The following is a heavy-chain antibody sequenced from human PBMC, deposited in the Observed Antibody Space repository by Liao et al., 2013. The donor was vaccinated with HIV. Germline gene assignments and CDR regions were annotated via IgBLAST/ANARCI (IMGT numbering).Heavy chain of an antibody. CDR1: GGSISTFY. CDR2: IHARGST. Sequence: QVHLQESGPGLVKPSETLSLICSVSGGSISTFYWNWVRQPAGKGLEWIGRIHARGSTNYDPSLRSRVTMSVDTSKNQFSLKLTSVTAADTAVYYCARDHGTSRWYGWFDPWGPGTLVTVSS. CDR3: ARDHGTSRWYGWFDP. J-gene: IGHJ5*02. D-gene: IGHD1-14*01. V-gene: IGHV4-4*07.